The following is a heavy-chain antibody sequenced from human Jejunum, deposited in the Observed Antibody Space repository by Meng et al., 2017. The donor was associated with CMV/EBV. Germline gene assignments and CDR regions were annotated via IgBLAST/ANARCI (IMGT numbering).Heavy chain of an antibody. J-gene: IGHJ2*01. CDR1: GFSFSSNW. CDR2: ISNDGFTT. Sequence: ATSGFSFSSNWVHRIRQAPGKGLVWVSRISNDGFTTSYADSVKGRFTISRDNARNTLYLQVNSLRAEDTAVYYCVASGRGIDWYLDLWGRGTLVTVSS. CDR3: VASGRGIDWYLDL. V-gene: IGHV3-74*01. D-gene: IGHD3-16*01.